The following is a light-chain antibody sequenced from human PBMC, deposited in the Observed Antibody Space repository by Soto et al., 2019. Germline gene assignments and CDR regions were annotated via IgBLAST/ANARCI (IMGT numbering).Light chain of an antibody. CDR2: GAS. CDR1: QSVSSSY. V-gene: IGKV3-20*01. Sequence: EIVLTQSPGTLSLSPGERATLSCRASQSVSSSYLARYQQKPGQAPRLLIYGASSRATGIPDRFSGSVSGTDFTLTISRLELEDFAVYYCQQYGSSSWTFGQGTKVDIK. J-gene: IGKJ1*01. CDR3: QQYGSSSWT.